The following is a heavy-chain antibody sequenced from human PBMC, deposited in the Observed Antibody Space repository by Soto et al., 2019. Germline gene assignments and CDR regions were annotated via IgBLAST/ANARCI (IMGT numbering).Heavy chain of an antibody. D-gene: IGHD1-26*01. CDR1: GGSFSGYY. V-gene: IGHV4-34*01. J-gene: IGHJ6*02. CDR3: ARVKGGSYYRAIGYYGMDV. Sequence: QVQLQQWGAGLLKPSETLSLTCAVYGGSFSGYYWSWIRQPPGKGLEWIGEINHSGSTNYNPSLKSPVPIPVATYKNQFSLKLSAVTAADTAVYYCARVKGGSYYRAIGYYGMDVWGQGTTVTVSS. CDR2: INHSGST.